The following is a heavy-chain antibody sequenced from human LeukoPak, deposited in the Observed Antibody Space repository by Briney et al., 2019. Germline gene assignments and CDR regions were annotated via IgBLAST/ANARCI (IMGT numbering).Heavy chain of an antibody. Sequence: ASVKVSCKASGYTFTSYGISWVRQAPGQGLEWMGWISAYNGNTNYAQKLQGRVTMTTNTSTSTDYMELRSLRSDDTAVYYCARGGGRYCSSTSCFAMDVWGKGTTVTVSS. CDR1: GYTFTSYG. J-gene: IGHJ6*03. D-gene: IGHD2-2*01. CDR3: ARGGGRYCSSTSCFAMDV. CDR2: ISAYNGNT. V-gene: IGHV1-18*01.